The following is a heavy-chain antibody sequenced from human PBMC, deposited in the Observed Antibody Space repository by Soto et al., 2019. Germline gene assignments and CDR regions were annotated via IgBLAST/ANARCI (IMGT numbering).Heavy chain of an antibody. V-gene: IGHV3-30*18. Sequence: GGSLRLSCAASGFTFSSYGMHWVRQAPGKGLEWVAVISYDGSNKYYADSVKGRFTISRDNSKNTLYLQMNSLRAEDTAVYYCAKDKVAAAHRRYYYYGMDVWGQGTTVTVSS. CDR1: GFTFSSYG. CDR2: ISYDGSNK. J-gene: IGHJ6*02. D-gene: IGHD6-13*01. CDR3: AKDKVAAAHRRYYYYGMDV.